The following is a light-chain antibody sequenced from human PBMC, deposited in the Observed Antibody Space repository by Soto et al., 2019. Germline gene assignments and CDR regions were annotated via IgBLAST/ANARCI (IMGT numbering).Light chain of an antibody. CDR1: QSVLYSSNNKNF. CDR2: WAS. J-gene: IGKJ2*02. V-gene: IGKV4-1*01. CDR3: QQYYSTPCT. Sequence: DIVMTQSPDSLAVSLGERATINCKSSQSVLYSSNNKNFLAWYQQKSGQSPKLLIYWASTRESGVPDRFSGSGSGTDFTLTISSLQAEDVAVYYCQQYYSTPCTFGQGTKLEIK.